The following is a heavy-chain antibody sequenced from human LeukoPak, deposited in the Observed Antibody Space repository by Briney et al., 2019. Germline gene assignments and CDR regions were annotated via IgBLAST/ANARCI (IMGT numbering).Heavy chain of an antibody. CDR3: ARHAGGDYGGYGMDV. CDR2: IYPGDSET. J-gene: IGHJ6*02. D-gene: IGHD4-17*01. CDR1: QYSFSSFW. Sequence: GESLKISCKASQYSFSSFWIAWVRQMPGKGLEWMGIIYPGDSETRYSPSFRGQVTISADKSISTAYLHWSSLGASDTAMYYCARHAGGDYGGYGMDVWGQGTPVTVSS. V-gene: IGHV5-51*01.